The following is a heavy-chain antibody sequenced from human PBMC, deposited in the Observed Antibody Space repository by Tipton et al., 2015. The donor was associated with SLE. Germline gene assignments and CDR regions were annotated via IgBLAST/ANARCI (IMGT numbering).Heavy chain of an antibody. CDR3: ARAPHDYLLWWFDP. D-gene: IGHD4-11*01. CDR2: MNPNSGNT. CDR1: GGTFSSYA. V-gene: IGHV1-69*01. J-gene: IGHJ5*02. Sequence: QLVQSGAEVKKPGSSVKVSCKASGGTFSSYAINWVRQATGQGLEWMGWMNPNSGNTGYAQKFQGRVTITADESTSTAYMELSSLRSEDTAVYYCARAPHDYLLWWFDPWGQGTLVTVSS.